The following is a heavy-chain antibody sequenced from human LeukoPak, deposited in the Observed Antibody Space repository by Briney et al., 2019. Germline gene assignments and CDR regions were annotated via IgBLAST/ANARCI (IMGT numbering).Heavy chain of an antibody. J-gene: IGHJ4*02. CDR2: ISGSGVRT. D-gene: IGHD6-13*01. CDR1: GFTFSNYA. V-gene: IGHV3-23*01. CDR3: AKAPNIVAAGSLLDY. Sequence: GGSLRLSCAASGFTFSNYAISWVRQAPGKGLEWVSAISGSGVRTYYADSVKGRFTISRDTSKNTLYLQMNSLRAEDTAVYYCAKAPNIVAAGSLLDYWGQGILVTVSS.